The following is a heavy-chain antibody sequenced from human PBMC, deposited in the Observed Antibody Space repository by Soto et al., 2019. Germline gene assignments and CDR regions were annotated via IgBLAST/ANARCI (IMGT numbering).Heavy chain of an antibody. V-gene: IGHV4-31*03. CDR2: IYNSGTT. Sequence: QVQLQESGPGLVKPSETLSLTCTVSGGSITRGGYHWSWIRQHPGKGLEWIGYIYNSGTTYYNPSLKSRVTISVATSKNQFSLKLTSVTAADTAVYYCARDPAPWGQGTLVTVSS. CDR1: GGSITRGGYH. J-gene: IGHJ5*02. CDR3: ARDPAP.